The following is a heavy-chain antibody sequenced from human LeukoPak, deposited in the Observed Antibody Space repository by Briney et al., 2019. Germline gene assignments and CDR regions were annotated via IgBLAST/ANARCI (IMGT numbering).Heavy chain of an antibody. D-gene: IGHD5-18*01. CDR3: AREIQLWTYFDY. CDR1: GLTFSSYW. J-gene: IGHJ4*02. V-gene: IGHV3-74*01. CDR2: INSDGSST. Sequence: GGSLRLSCAASGLTFSSYWMHWVRQAPGKGLVWVSRINSDGSSTSYADSVKGRFTISRDNAKNTLYLQMNSLRAEDTAVYYCAREIQLWTYFDYWGQGTLVTVSS.